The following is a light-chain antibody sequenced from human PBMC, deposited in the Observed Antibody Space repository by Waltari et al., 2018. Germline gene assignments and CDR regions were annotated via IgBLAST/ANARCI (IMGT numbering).Light chain of an antibody. CDR2: AAS. V-gene: IGKV1-12*01. Sequence: DIQVTQSPSSVSASVGDSVTITCRASQGIGGWLAWYQQKPGRAPKLLIFAASTLADGVPSRFSGTDTGTGFTLSISSLQPEDSATYYCQQASSFPVTFGQGTRLEIK. CDR1: QGIGGW. CDR3: QQASSFPVT. J-gene: IGKJ5*01.